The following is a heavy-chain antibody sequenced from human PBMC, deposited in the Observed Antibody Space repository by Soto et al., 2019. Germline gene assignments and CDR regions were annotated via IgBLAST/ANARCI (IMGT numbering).Heavy chain of an antibody. Sequence: EVQLLESGGGLVQPGGSLRLSCAASGFTFSNYAMNWVRQAPGKGLEWVSTIGGSGAPAYYADSVRGRFTISRDNSKNTLYLQMNSLRDEDTALYFCASKLTFGSSSDYWGQGTLVTVSS. D-gene: IGHD3-10*01. CDR3: ASKLTFGSSSDY. V-gene: IGHV3-23*01. J-gene: IGHJ4*02. CDR1: GFTFSNYA. CDR2: IGGSGAPA.